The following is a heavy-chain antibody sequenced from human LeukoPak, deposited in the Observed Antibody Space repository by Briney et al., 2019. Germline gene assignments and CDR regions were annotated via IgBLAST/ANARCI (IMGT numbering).Heavy chain of an antibody. D-gene: IGHD3-22*01. Sequence: SETLSLTYTVSGGSISSYYWSWIRQPPGKGLEWIGYIYYTGSTSYNPSLKSRVIISLDTSKNQLSLNLSSVTAADTAVYYCARERGYDNSGFYYGYLDYWGQGTLVTVSS. CDR1: GGSISSYY. CDR2: IYYTGST. V-gene: IGHV4-59*12. CDR3: ARERGYDNSGFYYGYLDY. J-gene: IGHJ4*02.